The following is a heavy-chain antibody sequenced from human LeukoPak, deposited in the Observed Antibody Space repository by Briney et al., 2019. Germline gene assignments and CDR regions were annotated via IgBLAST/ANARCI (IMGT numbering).Heavy chain of an antibody. J-gene: IGHJ3*01. CDR3: ARGGSPPEALGDTFDV. CDR1: GFNFNTYW. CDR2: VKSDGVST. D-gene: IGHD1-26*01. V-gene: IGHV3-74*01. Sequence: GGSLRLSCAASGFNFNTYWMHWVRQTPGKGLMWVSRVKSDGVSTNYADFVKGRFTISRDNVMNTLHLQMNSLTAEDTAVYYCARGGSPPEALGDTFDVWGQGTLVTVSS.